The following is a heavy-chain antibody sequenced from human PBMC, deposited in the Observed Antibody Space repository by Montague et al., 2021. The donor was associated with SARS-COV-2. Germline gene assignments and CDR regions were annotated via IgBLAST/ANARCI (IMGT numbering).Heavy chain of an antibody. V-gene: IGHV4-61*02. Sequence: TLSLTCTVSGGSISSGSYYWSWLRQPAGKGLDWIGRIYTSGSTNYNPSLKSRVTISVDTSKNQFTLKLSTVTAADTAVYYCESGIAATYCYYMDVWGKGTTVTVSS. CDR3: ESGIAATYCYYMDV. J-gene: IGHJ6*03. D-gene: IGHD6-13*01. CDR1: GGSISSGSYY. CDR2: IYTSGST.